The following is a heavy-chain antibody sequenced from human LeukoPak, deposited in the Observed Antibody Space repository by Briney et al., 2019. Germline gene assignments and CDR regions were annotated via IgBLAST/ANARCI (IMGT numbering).Heavy chain of an antibody. Sequence: GGSLRLSCTVSGFTVSSNSMSWVRQAPGKGLEWVSYISSSGSTKYYADSVKGRFTISRDNAKNSLYLQMNSLRAEDTAVYYCAREFRGVTRYFDYWGQGTLVTVSS. CDR2: ISSSGSTK. D-gene: IGHD3-10*01. V-gene: IGHV3-48*04. CDR3: AREFRGVTRYFDY. CDR1: GFTVSSNS. J-gene: IGHJ4*02.